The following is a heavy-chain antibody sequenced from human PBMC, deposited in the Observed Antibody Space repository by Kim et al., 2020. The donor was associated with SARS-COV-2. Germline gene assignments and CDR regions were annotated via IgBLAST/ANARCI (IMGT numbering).Heavy chain of an antibody. CDR2: IYHSGTA. CDR3: SRSLCHARSNSWVRFDP. CDR1: GGSFSGYY. J-gene: IGHJ5*02. Sequence: SETLSLTCAVYGGSFSGYYWSWIRRPPGGGLEWIGEIYHSGTAKYNPSLKSRRTISADTSTNQVPLKLSSMIAADTAVVFCSRSLCHARSNSWVRFDPWG. D-gene: IGHD6-13*01. V-gene: IGHV4-34*01.